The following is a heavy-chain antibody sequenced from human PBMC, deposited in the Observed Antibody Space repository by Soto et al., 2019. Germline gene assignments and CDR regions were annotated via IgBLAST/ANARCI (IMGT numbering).Heavy chain of an antibody. Sequence: PGGSLRLSCAASGFTFSSYAMSWVRQAPGKGLEWVSAISGSGGSTYYADSVKGRFTISRDNSKNTLYLQMNSLRAEDTAVYYCAKDRVSIAAAGTRHWFDPWGQGTLVTVSS. CDR3: AKDRVSIAAAGTRHWFDP. J-gene: IGHJ5*02. CDR2: ISGSGGST. D-gene: IGHD6-13*01. CDR1: GFTFSSYA. V-gene: IGHV3-23*01.